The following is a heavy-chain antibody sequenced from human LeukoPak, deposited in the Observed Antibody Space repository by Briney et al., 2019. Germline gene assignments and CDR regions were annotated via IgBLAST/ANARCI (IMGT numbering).Heavy chain of an antibody. Sequence: ASVKVSCKASGYIFTTYYVHWVRQAPGQGLEWMGFINPSGGSTSYAQKFQGRVTMTRVASASTVYMELSSLRSDDTAVYYRARNVDSGLDYWGQGGLVTVSS. CDR1: GYIFTTYY. CDR3: ARNVDSGLDY. D-gene: IGHD3-10*01. CDR2: INPSGGST. V-gene: IGHV1-46*03. J-gene: IGHJ4*02.